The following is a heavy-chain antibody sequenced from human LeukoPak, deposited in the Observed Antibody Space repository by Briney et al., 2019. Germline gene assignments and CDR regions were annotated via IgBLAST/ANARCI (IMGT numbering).Heavy chain of an antibody. CDR2: ISWNSGSI. V-gene: IGHV3-9*01. CDR3: AKGGAAYSSGWYTDY. J-gene: IGHJ4*02. Sequence: SGGSLRLSCAASGFTFDDYAMHWVRQAPGKGLEWVSGISWNSGSIGYADSVKGRFTISRDNAKNSLYLQMNSLRAEDTALYYCAKGGAAYSSGWYTDYWGQGTLVTVSS. D-gene: IGHD6-19*01. CDR1: GFTFDDYA.